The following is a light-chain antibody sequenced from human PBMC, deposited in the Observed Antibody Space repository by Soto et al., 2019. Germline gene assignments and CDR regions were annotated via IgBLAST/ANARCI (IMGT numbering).Light chain of an antibody. CDR2: GAS. J-gene: IGKJ1*01. CDR3: QQYNNWPRT. CDR1: QSVRIN. V-gene: IGKV3-15*01. Sequence: EIVMTQSPATLSVSPGERATLSFRASQSVRINLAWYQQKPGQAPRLLIYGASTRATGIPARFSGSGSGTEFTLTISSLQSEDFEVYYCQQYNNWPRTFGQGTKVDIK.